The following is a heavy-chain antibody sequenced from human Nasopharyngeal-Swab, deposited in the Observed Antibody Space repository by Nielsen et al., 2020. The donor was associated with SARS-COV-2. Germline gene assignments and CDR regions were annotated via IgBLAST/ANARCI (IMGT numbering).Heavy chain of an antibody. J-gene: IGHJ4*02. Sequence: SDTLSLTCTVSGGSISSGGYYWSWLRQHPGKGLEWIGYIYYSGSTYYNPSLKSRVTISVDTSKNQFSLKLSSVTAADTAVYYCATNNPGPDIVVVPAAIFDYWGQGTLVTVSS. CDR2: IYYSGST. CDR3: ATNNPGPDIVVVPAAIFDY. CDR1: GGSISSGGYY. V-gene: IGHV4-31*03. D-gene: IGHD2-2*01.